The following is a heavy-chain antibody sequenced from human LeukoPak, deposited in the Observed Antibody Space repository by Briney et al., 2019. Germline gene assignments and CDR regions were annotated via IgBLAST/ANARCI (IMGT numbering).Heavy chain of an antibody. D-gene: IGHD3-22*01. CDR3: ARPPPTYYYDSSASYDAFDI. V-gene: IGHV5-51*01. CDR1: GYSFTTYW. CDR2: IYPGDSDT. Sequence: GESLKISCKGSGYSFTTYWIGWVRQMPGKGLEWMGIIYPGDSDTRYSPSFQGQVTIPADKSISTAYLQWSSLKASDTAMYYCARPPPTYYYDSSASYDAFDIWGQGTVVTVSS. J-gene: IGHJ3*02.